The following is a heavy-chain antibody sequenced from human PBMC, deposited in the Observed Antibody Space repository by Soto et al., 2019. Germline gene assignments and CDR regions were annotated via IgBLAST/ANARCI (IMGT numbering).Heavy chain of an antibody. J-gene: IGHJ4*02. V-gene: IGHV4-39*01. Sequence: QLQLQESGPGLVKPSETLSLTCTVSGDPTGRGATWAWFPRPPEMGLGGLGAIHNTGTTDYSPSFKSRVTMSLDTSKNQFSLRLNSVTAADTGVYYCVRLTRVGIPSTYGVLYLDHWGQGTLVTVSS. D-gene: IGHD3-3*01. CDR2: IHNTGTT. CDR1: GDPTGRGAT. CDR3: VRLTRVGIPSTYGVLYLDH.